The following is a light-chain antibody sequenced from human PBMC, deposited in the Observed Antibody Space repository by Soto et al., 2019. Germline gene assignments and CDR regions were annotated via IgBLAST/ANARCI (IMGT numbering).Light chain of an antibody. Sequence: DIQMTQSPSSVSAPAGDRVTITCRASQGISSWLAWYHQKPGKAPKLLIDAASSLQSGVPARFSGSGSGTDFTLNISRLQPEDFAAYYCQQANSCPRSLGGGTKLEIK. CDR3: QQANSCPRS. CDR2: AAS. V-gene: IGKV1-12*01. CDR1: QGISSW. J-gene: IGKJ4*01.